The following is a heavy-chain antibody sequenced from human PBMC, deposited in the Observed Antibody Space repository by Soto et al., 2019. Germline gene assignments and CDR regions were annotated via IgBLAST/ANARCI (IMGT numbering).Heavy chain of an antibody. D-gene: IGHD2-15*01. V-gene: IGHV4-59*01. J-gene: IGHJ3*02. CDR3: ARRGSKYGANAFDI. CDR1: GGSISGYY. CDR2: IYYIGTT. Sequence: SETLSLTCTVSGGSISGYYWNWIRQPPGKGLEYIGHIYYIGTTNYNPSLKGRATISVDTSKNQFSLKLTSVTAADTAVYFCARRGSKYGANAFDIWDQGTMVTVSS.